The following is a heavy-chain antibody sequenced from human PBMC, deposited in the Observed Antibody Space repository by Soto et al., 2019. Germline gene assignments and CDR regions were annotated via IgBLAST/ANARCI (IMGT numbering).Heavy chain of an antibody. D-gene: IGHD2-15*01. Sequence: ASVKVCCKASGYTFTSYCMHWVRQAPGQGLEWMGIINPSGGSTSYAQKFQGRVTLTRDTSTSTVYMELSSLRSEDTAVYYCARDRVVVVAATYYYYGMDVWGQGTTVTVSS. J-gene: IGHJ6*02. CDR1: GYTFTSYC. CDR3: ARDRVVVVAATYYYYGMDV. CDR2: INPSGGST. V-gene: IGHV1-46*03.